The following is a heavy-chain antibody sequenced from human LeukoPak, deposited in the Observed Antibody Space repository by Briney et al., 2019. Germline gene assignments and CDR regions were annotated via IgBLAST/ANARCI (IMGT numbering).Heavy chain of an antibody. V-gene: IGHV1-46*01. CDR2: INPSGGTT. Sequence: ASVKVSCKASGYTFTSYHMHWVRQAPGQGLEWMGIINPSGGTTNYAQKFRGRVTMTRDMSTSTVYMELSSLRSEDTAVYYCARSAGSYYYYYMDVWGKGTTVTVSS. D-gene: IGHD6-19*01. CDR3: ARSAGSYYYYYMDV. CDR1: GYTFTSYH. J-gene: IGHJ6*03.